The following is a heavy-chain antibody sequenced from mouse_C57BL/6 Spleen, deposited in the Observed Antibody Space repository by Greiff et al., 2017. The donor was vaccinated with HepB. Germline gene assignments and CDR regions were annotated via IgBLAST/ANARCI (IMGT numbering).Heavy chain of an antibody. J-gene: IGHJ4*01. CDR1: GYSFTSYY. CDR3: ARWVLGRYAMDY. D-gene: IGHD4-1*01. CDR2: IYPGSGNT. Sequence: QVQLQQSGPELVKPGASVKISCKASGYSFTSYYIHWVKQRPGQGLEWIGWIYPGSGNTKYNEKFKGKATLTADTSSSTAYMQLSSLTSEDSAVYYCARWVLGRYAMDYWGQGTSVTVSS. V-gene: IGHV1-66*01.